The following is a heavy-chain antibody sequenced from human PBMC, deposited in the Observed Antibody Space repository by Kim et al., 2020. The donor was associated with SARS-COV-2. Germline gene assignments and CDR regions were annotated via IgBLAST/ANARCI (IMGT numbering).Heavy chain of an antibody. CDR2: KSGGT. V-gene: IGHV1-2*02. Sequence: KSGGTSYAQKFQGRVTMTRDTAISTAYMELGGLRSDDTAVYYCARWQWLDYWGQGTLVTVSS. CDR3: ARWQWLDY. J-gene: IGHJ4*02. D-gene: IGHD6-19*01.